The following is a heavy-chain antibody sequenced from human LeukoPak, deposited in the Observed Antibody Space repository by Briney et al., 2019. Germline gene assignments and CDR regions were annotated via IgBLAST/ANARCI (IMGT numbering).Heavy chain of an antibody. V-gene: IGHV1-2*02. D-gene: IGHD3-22*01. CDR3: ARTTYYDNSEGFDY. J-gene: IGHJ4*02. Sequence: ASVKVSCXASGYIFTGNYMHWVRQALGQGLEWMGWINPNSGGTNYAQKFQGRVTMTRDTSISTAYMELSRLRSDDTAVYYCARTTYYDNSEGFDYWGQGTLVTVSS. CDR1: GYIFTGNY. CDR2: INPNSGGT.